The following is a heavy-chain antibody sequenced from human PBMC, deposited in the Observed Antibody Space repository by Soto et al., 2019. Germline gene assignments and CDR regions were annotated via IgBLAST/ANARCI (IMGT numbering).Heavy chain of an antibody. CDR2: TYYSGST. V-gene: IGHV4-59*01. CDR3: ARTRFLEWSYDAFDI. CDR1: GGSISSYY. Sequence: PSETLSLTCTVSGGSISSYYWSWIRQPPGKGLEWIGYTYYSGSTNYNPSLKSRVTISVDTSKNQFSLKLSSVTAADTAVYYCARTRFLEWSYDAFDIWGQGTMVTVSS. J-gene: IGHJ3*02. D-gene: IGHD3-3*01.